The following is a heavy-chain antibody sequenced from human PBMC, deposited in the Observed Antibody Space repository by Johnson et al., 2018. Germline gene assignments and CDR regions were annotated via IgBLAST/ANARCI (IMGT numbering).Heavy chain of an antibody. J-gene: IGHJ6*02. CDR1: GGTFSNYA. V-gene: IGHV1-69*12. CDR3: ARVGDNPNPYYYYGMDV. CDR2: IIPIFGTA. Sequence: VQLVQSGAEVKKPGSSVKVSCKASGGTFSNYAISWVRQAPGQGLELMGGIIPIFGTANYAQKFQGRVTITADESTSTAYMELSSLRSEDTAVYYCARVGDNPNPYYYYGMDVWGQGTTVTVSS. D-gene: IGHD4-17*01.